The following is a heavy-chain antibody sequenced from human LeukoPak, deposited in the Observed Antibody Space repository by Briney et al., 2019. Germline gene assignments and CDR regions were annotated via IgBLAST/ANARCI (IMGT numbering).Heavy chain of an antibody. J-gene: IGHJ5*02. CDR3: ARPNSGWCNQLLWEGCPYWFDP. CDR1: GYTFTSYG. D-gene: IGHD2-2*01. V-gene: IGHV1-18*01. CDR2: ISAYNGNT. Sequence: GASVKVSCKASGYTFTSYGISWVRQAPGQGLEWMGWISAYNGNTNYAQKLQGRVTMTTDTSTSTAYMELRSLRSDDTAVYYCARPNSGWCNQLLWEGCPYWFDPWGQGTLVTVSS.